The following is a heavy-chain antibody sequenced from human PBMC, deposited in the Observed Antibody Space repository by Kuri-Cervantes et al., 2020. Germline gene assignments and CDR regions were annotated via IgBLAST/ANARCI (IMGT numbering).Heavy chain of an antibody. V-gene: IGHV3-30-3*01. D-gene: IGHD6-13*01. J-gene: IGHJ4*02. CDR3: AKDQYSSSWYPDY. CDR1: GFTFSSYA. CDR2: ISYDGSNK. Sequence: LSLTCAASGFTFSSYAMHWVRQAPGKGLEWVAVISYDGSNKYYADSVKGRFTISRDNSKNTLYLQMNSLRAEDTAVYYCAKDQYSSSWYPDYWGQGTLVTVSS.